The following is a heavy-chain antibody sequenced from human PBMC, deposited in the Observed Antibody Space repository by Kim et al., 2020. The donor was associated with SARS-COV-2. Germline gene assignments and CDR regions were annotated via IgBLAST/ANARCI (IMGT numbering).Heavy chain of an antibody. Sequence: YIYYADSVKGRFTISRDNAKNSLYLQMNILRAEDTAVYYCARRYSSSSGPWGQGTLVTVSS. CDR2: YI. D-gene: IGHD6-6*01. V-gene: IGHV3-21*01. J-gene: IGHJ5*02. CDR3: ARRYSSSSGP.